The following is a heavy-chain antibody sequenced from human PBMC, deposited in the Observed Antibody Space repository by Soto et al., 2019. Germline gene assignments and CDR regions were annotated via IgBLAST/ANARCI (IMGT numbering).Heavy chain of an antibody. V-gene: IGHV3-48*04. CDR2: ISSSISTM. Sequence: GGSLRLSCAASGFTFSSYSMNWVRQAPGKGLEWLSYISSSISTMHYADSVKGRFTISRDNAKNSLYLQMNSLRAEDTALYYCAKARRFGGVIGGGYYYYYGMDVWGQGTTVTVSS. CDR3: AKARRFGGVIGGGYYYYYGMDV. D-gene: IGHD3-16*02. J-gene: IGHJ6*02. CDR1: GFTFSSYS.